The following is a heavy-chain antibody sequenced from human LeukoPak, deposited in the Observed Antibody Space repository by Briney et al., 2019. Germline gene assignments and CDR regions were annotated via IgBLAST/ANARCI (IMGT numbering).Heavy chain of an antibody. D-gene: IGHD3-22*01. CDR1: GYSFTSYW. V-gene: IGHV5-51*01. J-gene: IGHJ3*02. CDR3: ARKVSDSSCYAAFDI. CDR2: IYPGDSDT. Sequence: GESLKISCKGSGYSFTSYWIGWVRQMPGKGLEWMGIIYPGDSDTRYSPSFQGQVTISADKSISTAYLQWSSMKASDTAMYYCARKVSDSSCYAAFDIWGQGTMVTVSS.